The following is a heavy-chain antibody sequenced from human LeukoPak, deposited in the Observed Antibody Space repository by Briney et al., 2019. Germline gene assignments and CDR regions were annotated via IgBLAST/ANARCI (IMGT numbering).Heavy chain of an antibody. J-gene: IGHJ4*02. CDR2: ISWNSGSI. Sequence: GGSLRLSCAASGVTFDDYAMHWVRQAPGKGLEWVSGISWNSGSIGYADSVKGRFTISRDNAKNSLYLQMNSLRAEDTALYYCAKAGYCSSTSCYTGFDYWGRGTLVTVSS. V-gene: IGHV3-9*01. D-gene: IGHD2-2*02. CDR1: GVTFDDYA. CDR3: AKAGYCSSTSCYTGFDY.